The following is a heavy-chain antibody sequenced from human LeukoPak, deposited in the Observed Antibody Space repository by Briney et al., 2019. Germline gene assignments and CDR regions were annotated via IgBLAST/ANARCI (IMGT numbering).Heavy chain of an antibody. CDR3: ARNDILTGYYIREAPDAFDI. D-gene: IGHD3-9*01. Sequence: ASVKVSCKASGYTFTSYGISWVRQAPGQGLEWMGWISAYNGNTNYAQKLQGRVTMTTETSTSTAYMELRRLRSDDTVVYYCARNDILTGYYIREAPDAFDIWGQGTMVTVSS. CDR2: ISAYNGNT. J-gene: IGHJ3*02. CDR1: GYTFTSYG. V-gene: IGHV1-18*01.